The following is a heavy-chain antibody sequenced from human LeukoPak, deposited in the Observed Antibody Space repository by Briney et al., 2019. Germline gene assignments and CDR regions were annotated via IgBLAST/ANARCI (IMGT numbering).Heavy chain of an antibody. D-gene: IGHD3-22*01. CDR1: GFTFSNDG. CDR3: VGVGGYAISGFLDY. J-gene: IGHJ4*02. V-gene: IGHV3-30*03. Sequence: GRSLRISCAASGFTFSNDGMHWVRQAPGRGLEWVALISYDGSDKPYADAVKGRFTVSTDNSKNPLYLQMISLSRYDTAVYYCVGVGGYAISGFLDYWGQGTLVTVSS. CDR2: ISYDGSDK.